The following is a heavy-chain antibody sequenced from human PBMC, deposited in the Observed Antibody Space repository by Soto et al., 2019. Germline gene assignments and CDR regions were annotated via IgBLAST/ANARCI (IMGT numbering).Heavy chain of an antibody. Sequence: SETLSLTCTVSGGSISSYYWSWVRQPPGKGLEWIGYIYFTGSTNYNPSLKSRVTMSVDTSKNQFSLKLRSVTAADTATYYCARAPVAYSSSWYGMDVWGQGTTVTVSS. CDR2: IYFTGST. CDR3: ARAPVAYSSSWYGMDV. D-gene: IGHD6-13*01. V-gene: IGHV4-59*01. CDR1: GGSISSYY. J-gene: IGHJ6*02.